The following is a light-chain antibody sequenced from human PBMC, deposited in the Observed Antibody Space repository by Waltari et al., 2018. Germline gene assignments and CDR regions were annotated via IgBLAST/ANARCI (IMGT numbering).Light chain of an antibody. CDR2: KAS. J-gene: IGKJ2*01. CDR1: QSISSW. Sequence: DIQMTXSPSTLSASXGDRVTITXRASQSISSWLAWYQQKPGKAPKLLIYKASSLESGVPSXXSGSGXXTEFTLTIXXXQPDDXXXYYCQQYNSYSYTXXXGTKLEIK. V-gene: IGKV1-5*03. CDR3: QQYNSYSYT.